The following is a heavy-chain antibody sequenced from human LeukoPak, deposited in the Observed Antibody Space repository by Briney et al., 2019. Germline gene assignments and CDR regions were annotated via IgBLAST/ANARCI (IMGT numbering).Heavy chain of an antibody. V-gene: IGHV3-48*03. D-gene: IGHD3-9*01. CDR1: GFSLSSYE. Sequence: GGSLRLSCAASGFSLSSYEMNWVRQAPGRGLEWVSYISSSGSTIYYAHSVKGRSTISIHNTRNSLYLQMNQLTAGQPAGYYFAIGTMPSYDIVTGSHYFDYWGQGTLVTASS. CDR2: ISSSGSTI. J-gene: IGHJ4*02. CDR3: AIGTMPSYDIVTGSHYFDY.